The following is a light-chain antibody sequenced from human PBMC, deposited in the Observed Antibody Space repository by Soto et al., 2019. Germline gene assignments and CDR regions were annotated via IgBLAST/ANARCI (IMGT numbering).Light chain of an antibody. CDR3: QQRSNWPPA. CDR1: QPVSSY. V-gene: IGKV3-11*01. CDR2: DAS. Sequence: DIVLTQSPATLSLSPGERATLSCRASQPVSSYLAWYQQRPGQAPRLLIYDASDRAAGIPARFSGSGSGTDFTLTISSLEPEDFAVYYCQQRSNWPPAFGPGAKVDIK. J-gene: IGKJ1*01.